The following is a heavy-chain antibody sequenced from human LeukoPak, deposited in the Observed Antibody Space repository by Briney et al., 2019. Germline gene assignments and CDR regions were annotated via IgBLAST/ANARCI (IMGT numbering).Heavy chain of an antibody. CDR1: GLTFSNYA. V-gene: IGHV3-23*01. Sequence: GGSLRLSCVMSGLTFSNYAMNWVRPPPGKGREGSSDISTYSGNTYYIQSVRSRSTISRDNSKSTLYLQMNSLRADDTAVYYCASGLYGGLFDNWGQGTLVTVSS. J-gene: IGHJ4*02. CDR2: ISTYSGNT. CDR3: ASGLYGGLFDN. D-gene: IGHD5-12*01.